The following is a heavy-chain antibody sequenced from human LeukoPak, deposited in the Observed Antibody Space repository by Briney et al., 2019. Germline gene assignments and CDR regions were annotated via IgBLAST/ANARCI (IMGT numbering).Heavy chain of an antibody. Sequence: GGSLRLSCAASGFTFSSYGMHWVRQAPGKGLEWVAVISYDGSNKYYADSVKGRFTISRDNSKNTLYLQMNSLRAEDTAVYYCAKDEEYSSRWTHLDYWGQGTLVTVSS. V-gene: IGHV3-30*18. D-gene: IGHD6-13*01. J-gene: IGHJ4*02. CDR2: ISYDGSNK. CDR1: GFTFSSYG. CDR3: AKDEEYSSRWTHLDY.